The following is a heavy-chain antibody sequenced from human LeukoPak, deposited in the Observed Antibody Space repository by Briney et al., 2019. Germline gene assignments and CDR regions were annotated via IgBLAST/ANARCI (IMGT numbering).Heavy chain of an antibody. CDR1: GYTLTGYY. D-gene: IGHD2-2*01. V-gene: IGHV1-2*06. J-gene: IGHJ4*02. Sequence: GASVKVSCKASGYTLTGYYMHWVRQAPGQGLGWMGRINPNSGGTNYAQKFQGRVTMTRDTSISTAYMELSRLRSDDTAVYYCTRASCSSISCYLDYWGQGTLVTVSS. CDR3: TRASCSSISCYLDY. CDR2: INPNSGGT.